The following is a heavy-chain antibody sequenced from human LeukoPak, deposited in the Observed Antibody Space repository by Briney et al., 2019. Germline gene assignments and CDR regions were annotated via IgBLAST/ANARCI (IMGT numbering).Heavy chain of an antibody. CDR3: AKPWQSLAAAGSYFDY. CDR1: GFTFSSYA. Sequence: GGSLRLSCPAAGFTFSSYAMSWVRQAPAKGLEWVAAISGRGGSTYSAGSVQGRFTISRDNSQHTLYLPMNSLRGQDTAVYYCAKPWQSLAAAGSYFDYWGQGTLVTVS. CDR2: ISGRGGST. D-gene: IGHD6-13*01. V-gene: IGHV3-23*01. J-gene: IGHJ4*02.